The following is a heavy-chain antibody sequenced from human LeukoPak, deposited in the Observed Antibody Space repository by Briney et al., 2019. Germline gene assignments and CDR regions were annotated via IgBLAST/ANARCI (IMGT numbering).Heavy chain of an antibody. CDR2: INPSGGST. J-gene: IGHJ3*02. CDR3: AREYYYDSSGYDENAFDI. Sequence: ASVKVSCKASGYTFTSYYMRWVRQAPGQGLEWMGIINPSGGSTSYAQKFQGRVTMTRDTSTSTVYMELSSLRSEDTAVYYCAREYYYDSSGYDENAFDIWGQGTMVTVSS. V-gene: IGHV1-46*01. CDR1: GYTFTSYY. D-gene: IGHD3-22*01.